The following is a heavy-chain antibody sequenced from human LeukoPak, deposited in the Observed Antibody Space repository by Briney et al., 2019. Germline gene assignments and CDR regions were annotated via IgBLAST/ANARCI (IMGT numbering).Heavy chain of an antibody. V-gene: IGHV3-7*01. J-gene: IGHJ6*02. Sequence: GSLRLSCVASGFTFSDSWMSWVRQAPGKGLEWVADIKKDGSEKDYVASVKGRFTISRDNAKNSLYLQMDSLRAEDTAVYYCATYTNWVAGDVWGQGTTVSV. CDR3: ATYTNWVAGDV. CDR1: GFTFSDSW. D-gene: IGHD7-27*01. CDR2: IKKDGSEK.